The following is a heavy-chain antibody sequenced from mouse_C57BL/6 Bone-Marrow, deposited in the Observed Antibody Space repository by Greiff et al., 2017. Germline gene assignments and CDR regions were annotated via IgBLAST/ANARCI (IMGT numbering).Heavy chain of an antibody. D-gene: IGHD1-1*01. CDR1: GYTFTSYW. J-gene: IGHJ4*01. Sequence: QVQLQQPGAELVKPGASVKLSCKASGYTFTSYWMQWVKQRPGQGLEWIGEIAPSDSYTNYNQKFKGKATLTVDPSSSTAYRQLSSLTSEDSAVYYCARWGLFITTVVEAMDYWGQGTSVTVSS. CDR3: ARWGLFITTVVEAMDY. CDR2: IAPSDSYT. V-gene: IGHV1-50*01.